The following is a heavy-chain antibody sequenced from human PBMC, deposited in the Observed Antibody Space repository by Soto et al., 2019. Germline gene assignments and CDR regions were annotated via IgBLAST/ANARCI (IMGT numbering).Heavy chain of an antibody. CDR2: ISGSGGST. CDR1: GFTFSSYA. D-gene: IGHD3-10*01. CDR3: AKASGWFGEFDY. V-gene: IGHV3-23*01. J-gene: IGHJ4*02. Sequence: PGGSLRLSCAASGFTFSSYAMSWVRQATGKGLEWVSAISGSGGSTYYADSVKGRFTISRDNSKNTLYLQMNSLRAEDTAVYYCAKASGWFGEFDYWGQGTLVTVSS.